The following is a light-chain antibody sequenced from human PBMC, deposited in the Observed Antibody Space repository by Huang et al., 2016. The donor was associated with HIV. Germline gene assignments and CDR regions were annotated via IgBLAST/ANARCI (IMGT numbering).Light chain of an antibody. J-gene: IGKJ2*01. CDR2: GAS. CDR1: QSISSN. Sequence: EIVMTQSPATLFVSPGERATLSCRASQSISSNLAWYQQKPGQAPRVLIYGASTGASGVPARFSGAGSGTEFTLTISSLQSEDLAVYYCQQYDQWPPGYTFGQGTKL. V-gene: IGKV3-15*01. CDR3: QQYDQWPPGYT.